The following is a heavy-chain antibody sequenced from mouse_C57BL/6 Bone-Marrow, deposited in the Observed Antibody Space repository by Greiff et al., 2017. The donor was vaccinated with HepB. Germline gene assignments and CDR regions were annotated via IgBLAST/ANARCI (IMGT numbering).Heavy chain of an antibody. V-gene: IGHV5-12*01. J-gene: IGHJ4*01. D-gene: IGHD1-1*01. Sequence: EVQLVESGGGLVQPGGSLKLSCAASGFTFSDYYMYWVRQTPEKRLEWVAYISNGGGSTYYPDTVKGRFTISRDNAKNTLYLQMSRLKSEDTAMYYCARHLSYYYGSSYGYAMDYWGQGTSVTVSS. CDR3: ARHLSYYYGSSYGYAMDY. CDR1: GFTFSDYY. CDR2: ISNGGGST.